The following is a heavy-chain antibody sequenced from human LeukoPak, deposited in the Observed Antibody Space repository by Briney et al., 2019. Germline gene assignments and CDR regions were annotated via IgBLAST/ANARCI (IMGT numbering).Heavy chain of an antibody. CDR3: AKDGLDIVVVIAIGYGTYLQH. D-gene: IGHD2-21*01. V-gene: IGHV3-7*03. CDR2: INGDGSEK. Sequence: QPGGSLRLSCAASGFTFGTYWMSWVRQAPGKGLEWVANINGDGSEKYFAGSVKGRFTISRDNARNPLFLQMNSLRAEDTAVYYCAKDGLDIVVVIAIGYGTYLQHWGQGTLVTVSS. CDR1: GFTFGTYW. J-gene: IGHJ1*01.